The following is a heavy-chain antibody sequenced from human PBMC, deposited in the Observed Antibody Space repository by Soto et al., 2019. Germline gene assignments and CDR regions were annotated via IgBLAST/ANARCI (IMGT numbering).Heavy chain of an antibody. CDR3: AKVSPMGYFFDF. J-gene: IGHJ4*02. CDR1: GFAFNTYS. Sequence: GGSLRLSCVASGFAFNTYSMHWVRQAPGRGLEWVAVISYDGSNKFYADSVKGRFTISRDNSKNTLYLEMNSLRGEDTAVYYCAKVSPMGYFFDFWGQGTLVTVSS. V-gene: IGHV3-30-3*01. CDR2: ISYDGSNK.